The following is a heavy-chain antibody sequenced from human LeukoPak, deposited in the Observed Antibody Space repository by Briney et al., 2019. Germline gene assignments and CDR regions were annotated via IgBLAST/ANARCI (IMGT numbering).Heavy chain of an antibody. CDR2: INHSGST. V-gene: IGHV4-34*01. D-gene: IGHD1-26*01. CDR1: GRFFSGYY. J-gene: IGHJ4*02. Sequence: SETLSLICAVYGRFFSGYYWIWIRQPTGKALEWIGEINHSGSTNYNPSLKSRVTISVDTSKNQFSLKLSSVTAADTAVYYCARHLSGSYTSFDYWGQGTLVTVSS. CDR3: ARHLSGSYTSFDY.